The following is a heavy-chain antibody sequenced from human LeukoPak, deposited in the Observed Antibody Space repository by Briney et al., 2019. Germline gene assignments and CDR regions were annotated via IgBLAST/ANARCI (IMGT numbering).Heavy chain of an antibody. CDR2: ISGSADTA. D-gene: IGHD2-8*01. J-gene: IGHJ4*02. CDR3: TRVGQSYSTSGQALDH. V-gene: IGHV3-48*03. CDR1: GFTFSTYE. Sequence: GGSLRLSCAASGFTFSTYEISWVRQAPGKGLEWISYISGSADTAYYADSVKGRFTMSRDNARNSLYLQMNSLGAEDTAVYYCTRVGQSYSTSGQALDHWGQGTLVTVSS.